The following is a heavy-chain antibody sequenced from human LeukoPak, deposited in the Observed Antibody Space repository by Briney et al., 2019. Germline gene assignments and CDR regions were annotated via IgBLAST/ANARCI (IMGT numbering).Heavy chain of an antibody. CDR2: IKQDGSEK. Sequence: RGSLRLSCAASGFTFSSYWMSWVRQAPGKGLEWVANIKQDGSEKYYVDSVKGRFTISRDNAKNSLYLQMNSLRAEDTAVYYCARDGPYYYGSGIDYWGQGTLVTVSS. CDR3: ARDGPYYYGSGIDY. V-gene: IGHV3-7*03. CDR1: GFTFSSYW. D-gene: IGHD3-10*01. J-gene: IGHJ4*02.